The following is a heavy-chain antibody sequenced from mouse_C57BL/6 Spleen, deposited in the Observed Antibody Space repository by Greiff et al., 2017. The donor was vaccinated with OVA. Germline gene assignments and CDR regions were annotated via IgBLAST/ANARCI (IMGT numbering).Heavy chain of an antibody. CDR3: GGYNYYYDGFAY. CDR1: GYTFTSYW. V-gene: IGHV1-64*01. Sequence: VQLQQPGAELVKPGASVKLSCKASGYTFTSYWMHWVKQRPGQGLEWIGMIHPNSGSTNYNEKFKGKATLTVDTSSSTAYMQLSSLTSEDSAVYDCGGYNYYYDGFAYWGQGTLVTVSA. J-gene: IGHJ3*01. D-gene: IGHD2-4*01. CDR2: IHPNSGST.